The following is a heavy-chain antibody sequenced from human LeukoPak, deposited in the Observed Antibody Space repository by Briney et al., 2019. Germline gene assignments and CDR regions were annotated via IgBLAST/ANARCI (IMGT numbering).Heavy chain of an antibody. Sequence: SETLSLTCTVSGGSISSYYWSWIRQPPGKGLEWIGYIYYSGSTNYNPSLKSRVNISVDTSKNQFSLKLSSVTAADTAVYYCARLTNLGVVRAVDIWGQGTMVTVSS. J-gene: IGHJ3*02. CDR1: GGSISSYY. D-gene: IGHD2-15*01. CDR3: ARLTNLGVVRAVDI. CDR2: IYYSGST. V-gene: IGHV4-59*08.